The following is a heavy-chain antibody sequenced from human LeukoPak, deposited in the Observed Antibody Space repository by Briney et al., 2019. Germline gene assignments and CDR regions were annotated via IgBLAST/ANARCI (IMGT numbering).Heavy chain of an antibody. J-gene: IGHJ4*02. CDR3: ARGRGSTGLYYFDY. CDR1: GGSISSSSYY. CDR2: IYYSGST. V-gene: IGHV4-39*07. D-gene: IGHD6-25*01. Sequence: SETLSLTCTVSGGSISSSSYYWGWIRQPPGKGLEWIGSIYYSGSTNYNPSLKSRVTISVDTSKNQFSLKLSSVTAADTAVYYCARGRGSTGLYYFDYWGQGTLVTVSS.